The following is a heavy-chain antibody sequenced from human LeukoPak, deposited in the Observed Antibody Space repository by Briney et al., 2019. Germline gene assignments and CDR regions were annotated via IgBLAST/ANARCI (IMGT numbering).Heavy chain of an antibody. CDR2: ISGSGGST. V-gene: IGHV3-23*01. CDR1: GFTFSNYA. Sequence: GGSLRLSCAASGFTFSNYAMSWVRQAPGKGLEWVSGISGSGGSTYYADSVKGRFTISRDNSKNTLYLQTNSLRAEDTAVYYCAKGVIPAVDYWGQGTLVTVSS. J-gene: IGHJ4*02. CDR3: AKGVIPAVDY. D-gene: IGHD2-2*01.